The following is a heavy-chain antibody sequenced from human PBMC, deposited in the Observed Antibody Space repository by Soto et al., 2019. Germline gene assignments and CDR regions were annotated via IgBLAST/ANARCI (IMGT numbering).Heavy chain of an antibody. CDR3: TRPYFWYYDILTGYPTSDYYMDV. J-gene: IGHJ6*03. CDR1: GFTFSGSA. V-gene: IGHV3-73*01. D-gene: IGHD3-9*01. CDR2: IRSKANSYAT. Sequence: GGSLRLSCAASGFTFSGSAMHWVRQASGKGLEWVGRIRSKANSYATAYAASVKGRFTISRDDSKNTAYLQMNSLKTEDTAVYYCTRPYFWYYDILTGYPTSDYYMDVWGKGTTVTVSS.